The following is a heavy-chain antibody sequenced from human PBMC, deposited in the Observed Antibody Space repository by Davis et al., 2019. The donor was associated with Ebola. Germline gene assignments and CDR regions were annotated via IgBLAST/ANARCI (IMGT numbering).Heavy chain of an antibody. Sequence: SETLSLTCTVSGGSISSYYWSCIRQPPGKGLEWIGEIYQSGRTNYNPSLKSRVTISVDKSKNQFSLKLSSVTAADTAVYYCAARYGDYAPIDYWGQGTLVTVSS. D-gene: IGHD4-17*01. CDR2: IYQSGRT. CDR3: AARYGDYAPIDY. CDR1: GGSISSYY. J-gene: IGHJ4*02. V-gene: IGHV4-34*01.